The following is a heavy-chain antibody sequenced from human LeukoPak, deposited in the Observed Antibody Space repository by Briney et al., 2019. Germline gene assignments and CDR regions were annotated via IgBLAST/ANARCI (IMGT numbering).Heavy chain of an antibody. CDR3: ARDRLHRSNNAFDI. CDR1: GGSFSGYY. V-gene: IGHV4-34*01. J-gene: IGHJ3*02. Sequence: PSETLSLTCAVYGGSFSGYYWSWIRQPPGKGLEWIGEINHSGSTNYNPSLKSRVTISVDTSKNQFSLKLSSVTAADTAVYYCARDRLHRSNNAFDIWGQGTMVTVSS. D-gene: IGHD5-24*01. CDR2: INHSGST.